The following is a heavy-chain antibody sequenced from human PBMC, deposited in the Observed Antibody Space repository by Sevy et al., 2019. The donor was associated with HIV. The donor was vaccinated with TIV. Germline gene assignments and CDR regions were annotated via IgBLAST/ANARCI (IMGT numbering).Heavy chain of an antibody. CDR2: ISSSSSYI. J-gene: IGHJ6*02. CDR3: ARHNIVVVPAAILYGMDV. CDR1: GFTFSSYS. D-gene: IGHD2-2*01. V-gene: IGHV3-21*01. Sequence: GGSLRLSCAASGFTFSSYSMNWVRQAPGKGLEWVSSISSSSSYIYYADSVKGRFTISRDNAKNSLYLQMNSLRAEDTTVYYCARHNIVVVPAAILYGMDVWGQGTTVTVSS.